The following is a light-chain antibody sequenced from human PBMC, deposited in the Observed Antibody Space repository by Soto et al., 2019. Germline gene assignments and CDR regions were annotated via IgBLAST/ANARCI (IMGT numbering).Light chain of an antibody. CDR2: GAS. J-gene: IGKJ1*01. V-gene: IGKV3-20*01. CDR1: QSVSSSY. Sequence: EIVLTQSPGTLSLSPGDRATLSCRASQSVSSSYLAWYQRKPGQAPSLLIYGASNRATGIPDRFSGGGSGTDFTLTISRLEPEDFAVYYCHQSNDWWTFGQGTKVEIK. CDR3: HQSNDWWT.